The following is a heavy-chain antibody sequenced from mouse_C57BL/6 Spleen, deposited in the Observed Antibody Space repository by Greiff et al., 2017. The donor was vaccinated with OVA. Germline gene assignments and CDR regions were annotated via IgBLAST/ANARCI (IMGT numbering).Heavy chain of an antibody. D-gene: IGHD2-5*01. V-gene: IGHV5-17*01. J-gene: IGHJ3*01. CDR3: ARGYYSKPWFAY. CDR2: ISSGSSTI. Sequence: VQPKESGGGLVKPGGSLKLSCAASGFTFSDYGMHWVRQAPEKGLEWVAYISSGSSTIYYADTVKGRFTISRDNAKNPLFLQMTSLRSEDTAMYDCARGYYSKPWFAYWGQGTLVTVSA. CDR1: GFTFSDYG.